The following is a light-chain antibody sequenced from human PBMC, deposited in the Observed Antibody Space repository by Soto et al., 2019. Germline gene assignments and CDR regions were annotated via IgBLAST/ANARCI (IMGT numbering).Light chain of an antibody. CDR1: QTISTW. J-gene: IGKJ1*01. CDR3: QQYNSYPWT. V-gene: IGKV1-5*03. CDR2: KAS. Sequence: IQMTQSPSTLSASVGDRVTFTCRASQTISTWLAGYRKKPGEAPKLLIYKASTLEVGVPSRFSGSGSGTDFTLTINTLQPADFATYYCQQYNSYPWTFGQGTKV.